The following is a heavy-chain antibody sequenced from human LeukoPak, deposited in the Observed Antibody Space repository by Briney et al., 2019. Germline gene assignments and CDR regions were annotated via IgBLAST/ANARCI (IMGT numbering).Heavy chain of an antibody. Sequence: GGSLRLSCAASGFTFSTYAMHWVRQAPGKGLEWLTVISYNGSHQYYSDSVRGRCTISRDNSRNSVFLQINRLRPEDTAVYYCATSIRRITISSWGQGTLVTVSS. J-gene: IGHJ4*02. V-gene: IGHV3-30*04. CDR1: GFTFSTYA. CDR3: ATSIRRITISS. D-gene: IGHD3-3*01. CDR2: ISYNGSHQ.